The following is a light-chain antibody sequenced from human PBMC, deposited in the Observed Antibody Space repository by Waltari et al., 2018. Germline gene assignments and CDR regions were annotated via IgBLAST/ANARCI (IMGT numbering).Light chain of an antibody. Sequence: QAVVTQEPSLTVSPGGTVTLTCGSRTGSVANSPYPYWFPQKPGQAPRTLIYDTSNTYSWTPARFSGSLLGGKAALTLSGGQPEDEADYYCMLSYNGVRVFGGGTKLTVL. V-gene: IGLV7-46*01. J-gene: IGLJ2*01. CDR2: DTS. CDR1: TGSVANSPY. CDR3: MLSYNGVRV.